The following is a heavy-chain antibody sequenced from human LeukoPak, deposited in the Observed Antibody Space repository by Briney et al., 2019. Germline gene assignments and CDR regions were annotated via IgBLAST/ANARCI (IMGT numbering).Heavy chain of an antibody. CDR1: GFTVSTNY. V-gene: IGHV3-48*01. Sequence: GGSLRLSCAASGFTVSTNYMTWVRQAPGKGLEWVSYISSSSSTIYYADSVKGRFTISRDNAKNSLYLQMNSLRAKDTAVYYCAREGRGWYEYAFDIWGQGTMVTVSS. CDR2: ISSSSSTI. CDR3: AREGRGWYEYAFDI. D-gene: IGHD6-19*01. J-gene: IGHJ3*02.